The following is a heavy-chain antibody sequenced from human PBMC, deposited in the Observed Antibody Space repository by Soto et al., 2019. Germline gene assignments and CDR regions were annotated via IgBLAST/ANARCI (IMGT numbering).Heavy chain of an antibody. CDR2: IIPIFGTA. CDR1: GGTFSSYA. J-gene: IGHJ6*02. CDR3: ATEGQRFLEGLSPPDYGMEV. D-gene: IGHD3-3*01. V-gene: IGHV1-69*06. Sequence: QVQLVQSGAEVKKPGSSVKVSCKASGGTFSSYAISWVRQAPGQGLEWMGGIIPIFGTANYAQKFQGRVTITADKSTSTAYMELGSLRSEDTAVYYCATEGQRFLEGLSPPDYGMEVWGQGTTVTVSS.